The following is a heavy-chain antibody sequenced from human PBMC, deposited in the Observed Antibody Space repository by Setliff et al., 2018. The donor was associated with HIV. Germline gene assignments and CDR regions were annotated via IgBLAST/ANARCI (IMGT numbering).Heavy chain of an antibody. Sequence: GASVKVSCKASRYTFTGYYMHWVRQAPGQGLEWMGRINPNSGGTNYPQEFQGRVTMTRDTSISTVYMELSRLRSDDTAVYYCARGTRVGANDAFDIWGQGTMVTVSS. V-gene: IGHV1-2*06. CDR1: RYTFTGYY. CDR3: ARGTRVGANDAFDI. J-gene: IGHJ3*02. CDR2: INPNSGGT. D-gene: IGHD1-26*01.